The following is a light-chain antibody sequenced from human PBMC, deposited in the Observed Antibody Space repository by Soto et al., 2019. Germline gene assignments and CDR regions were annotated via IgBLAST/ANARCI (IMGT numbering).Light chain of an antibody. CDR3: QQYGDSPLT. V-gene: IGKV3-20*01. Sequence: EVVLTQSPGTLSLSPGERATLSCRASQNVYINSLAWYQQKPGQPPRLLIYGASTRAAAIPDRFSGSGSGADFALRIDGLEPEDFAIYYCQQYGDSPLTLGPGTRVD. J-gene: IGKJ3*01. CDR1: QNVYINS. CDR2: GAS.